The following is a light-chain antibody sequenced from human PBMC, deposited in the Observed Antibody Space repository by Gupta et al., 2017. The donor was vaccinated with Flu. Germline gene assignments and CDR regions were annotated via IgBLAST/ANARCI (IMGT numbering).Light chain of an antibody. CDR1: QSISGS. CDR2: AAS. CDR3: QQSYDTPRT. Sequence: DIQMTQSPSSLSASVGDRVTITCRVRQSISGSLNWYQQKPGKAPKLLIYAASTLQGGVQSRFSGSGYGTDFALTISSLQPEDIAIYYCQQSYDTPRTFGQGTKVEI. V-gene: IGKV1-39*01. J-gene: IGKJ1*01.